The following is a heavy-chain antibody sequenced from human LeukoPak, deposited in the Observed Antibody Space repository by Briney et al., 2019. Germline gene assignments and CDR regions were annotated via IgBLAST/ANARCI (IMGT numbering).Heavy chain of an antibody. Sequence: ASVKVSCKASGYTFTSYDINWVRQATGQGLEWMGWMNPNSGNTGYAQKFQGRVTMTRNTSISTAYMELSSLRSEDTAVYYCARGHDSFGYYFPWGQGTLVTVSS. J-gene: IGHJ5*02. V-gene: IGHV1-8*01. CDR2: MNPNSGNT. D-gene: IGHD3-22*01. CDR1: GYTFTSYD. CDR3: ARGHDSFGYYFP.